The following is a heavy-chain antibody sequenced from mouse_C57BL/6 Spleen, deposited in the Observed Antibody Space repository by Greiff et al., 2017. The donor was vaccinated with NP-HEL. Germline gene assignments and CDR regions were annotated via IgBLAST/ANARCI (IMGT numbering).Heavy chain of an antibody. V-gene: IGHV3-6*01. CDR1: GYSITSGYY. CDR2: ISYDGSN. J-gene: IGHJ1*03. CDR3: ARGGDYSNWYFDV. D-gene: IGHD1-1*01. Sequence: VQLQQSGPGLVKPSQSLSLTCSVTGYSITSGYYWNWIRQFPGNKLEWMGYISYDGSNNYNPSLKNRISITRDTSKNQFFLKLNSVTTEDTATYYCARGGDYSNWYFDVWGTGTTVTVSS.